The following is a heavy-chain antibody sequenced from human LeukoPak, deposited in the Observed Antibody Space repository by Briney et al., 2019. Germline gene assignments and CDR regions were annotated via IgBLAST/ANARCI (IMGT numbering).Heavy chain of an antibody. CDR2: ISSSGSTI. V-gene: IGHV3-11*01. J-gene: IGHJ6*02. Sequence: GGSLRLSCAASGFTFSDYYMSWIRQAPGKGLEWVSYISSSGSTIYYADSVKGRFTISRDHAKNSLYLQMNSLRAEDTAVYYCARDPSNYYYYGMDVWGQGTTVTVSS. CDR1: GFTFSDYY. CDR3: ARDPSNYYYYGMDV.